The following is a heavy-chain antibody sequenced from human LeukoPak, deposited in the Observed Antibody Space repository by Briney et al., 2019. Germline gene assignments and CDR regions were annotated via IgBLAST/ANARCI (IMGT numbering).Heavy chain of an antibody. V-gene: IGHV3-23*01. CDR2: ISGSGSST. J-gene: IGHJ4*02. D-gene: IGHD6-19*01. CDR3: ASGRGYSSAAFDY. Sequence: PGGSLRLSCAASGFTFSSYAMSWVRQAPGKGLEWVSAISGSGSSTDYADSVKGRFTISRDNSKNTLYLQMNSLRAEDTAVYYCASGRGYSSAAFDYWGQGTLVTVSS. CDR1: GFTFSSYA.